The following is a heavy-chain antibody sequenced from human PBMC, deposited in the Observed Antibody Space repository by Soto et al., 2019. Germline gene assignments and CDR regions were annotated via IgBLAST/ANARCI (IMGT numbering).Heavy chain of an antibody. CDR3: AREETYGGGDCTPDAFDI. D-gene: IGHD2-21*02. CDR2: INPNSGGT. CDR1: GYTFTGYY. Sequence: QVQLVQSGAEVKKPGASVKVSCKASGYTFTGYYMHWVRQAPGQGLEWMGWINPNSGGTNYAQKFQGWVTMTRDTSISTAYMELSRLRSDDTAVYYCAREETYGGGDCTPDAFDIWGQGTMVTVSS. V-gene: IGHV1-2*04. J-gene: IGHJ3*02.